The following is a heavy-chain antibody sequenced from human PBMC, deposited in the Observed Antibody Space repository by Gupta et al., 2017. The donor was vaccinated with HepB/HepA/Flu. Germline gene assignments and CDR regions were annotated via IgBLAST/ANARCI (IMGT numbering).Heavy chain of an antibody. J-gene: IGHJ4*02. CDR1: GFPFSTYG. D-gene: IGHD5-24*01. CDR2: ISSDGSNK. V-gene: IGHV3-30*18. Sequence: QVQLGESGGGVVQPGRSLRLSCGASGFPFSTYGMHWVRQALGKGLEWVAFISSDGSNKYYADSVKGRFTISRDNFKNTLYLQMNSLRLEDTAVYYCAKDKWLLDYWGQGTLVTVSS. CDR3: AKDKWLLDY.